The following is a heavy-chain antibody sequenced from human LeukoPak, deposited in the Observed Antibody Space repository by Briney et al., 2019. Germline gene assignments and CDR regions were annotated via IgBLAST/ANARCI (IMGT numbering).Heavy chain of an antibody. Sequence: SETLSLTCTVSGGSISSYCWSWIRQPPGKGLEWIGYIYYSGSTNYNPTLKSRVTISVDTSKNQFSLQLSSVTAADTAVYYCARDSSGWYWYFDLWGRGTLVTVSS. CDR2: IYYSGST. D-gene: IGHD6-19*01. V-gene: IGHV4-59*08. J-gene: IGHJ2*01. CDR1: GGSISSYC. CDR3: ARDSSGWYWYFDL.